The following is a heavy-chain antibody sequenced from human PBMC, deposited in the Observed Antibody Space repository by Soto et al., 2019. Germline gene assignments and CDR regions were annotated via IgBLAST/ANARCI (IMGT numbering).Heavy chain of an antibody. CDR2: ISSDGSNK. V-gene: IGHV3-30*18. Sequence: QVQLVESGGGVVQPGRSLRLSCAASGFTFSSYGMHWVRQAPGKGLEWVAVISSDGSNKYYADSVKGRFTISRDNSKNTLYLQMNSLRAEDTAVYYGAKEHDFVVVTWRDAWGKGTTVTVSS. D-gene: IGHD2-2*01. CDR3: AKEHDFVVVTWRDA. J-gene: IGHJ6*04. CDR1: GFTFSSYG.